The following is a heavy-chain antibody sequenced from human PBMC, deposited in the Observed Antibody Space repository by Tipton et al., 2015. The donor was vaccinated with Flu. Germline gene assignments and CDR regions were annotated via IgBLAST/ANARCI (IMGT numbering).Heavy chain of an antibody. J-gene: IGHJ4*02. CDR1: GGSFSGYY. V-gene: IGHV4-34*01. Sequence: TLSLTCAVYGGSFSGYYWSWIRQPPGKGLEWIGEINHSGSTNYNPSLKSRVTISVDTSKNQFSLKLSSVTAADTAVYYCARRAMVRGVPPFGYWGQGTLVTVSS. CDR2: INHSGST. CDR3: ARRAMVRGVPPFGY. D-gene: IGHD3-10*01.